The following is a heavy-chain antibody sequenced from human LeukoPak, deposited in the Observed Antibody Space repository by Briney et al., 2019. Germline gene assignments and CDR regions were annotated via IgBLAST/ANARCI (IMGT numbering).Heavy chain of an antibody. D-gene: IGHD3-22*01. Sequence: SETLSLTCAVYGGSFSGYYWSWIRQPPGEGLEWIGYIDSSGSTNYNPSLKSRLTISVDTSKNQFSLKLSSVTAADTAVYYCARDRDSSGYYSGFDLWGQGTLVTVSS. V-gene: IGHV4-59*01. J-gene: IGHJ4*02. CDR3: ARDRDSSGYYSGFDL. CDR2: IDSSGST. CDR1: GGSFSGYY.